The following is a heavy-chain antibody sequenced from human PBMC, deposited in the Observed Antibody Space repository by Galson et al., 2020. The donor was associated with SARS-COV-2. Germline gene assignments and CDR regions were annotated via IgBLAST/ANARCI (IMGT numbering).Heavy chain of an antibody. CDR3: ARERALGITGTTPITDY. J-gene: IGHJ4*02. Sequence: ASVTVSCKASGYTFTGYYMHWVRQAPGQGLEWMGWINPNSGGTNYAQKFQGRVTMTRDTSISTAYMELSRLRSDDTAVYYCARERALGITGTTPITDYWGQGTLVTVSS. CDR1: GYTFTGYY. V-gene: IGHV1-2*02. D-gene: IGHD1-7*01. CDR2: INPNSGGT.